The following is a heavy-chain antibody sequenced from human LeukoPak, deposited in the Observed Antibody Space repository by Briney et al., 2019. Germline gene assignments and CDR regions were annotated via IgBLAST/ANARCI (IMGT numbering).Heavy chain of an antibody. Sequence: PGGSLRLSCAASGFTLSNYAMIWVRQTQGKGLEWVSAIGDRGANTNYADFVKGRLTTSRDKSKNTLYLQMNGLRAENTAIYSCARQVGPDYWGQGTLVTVSS. CDR3: ARQVGPDY. V-gene: IGHV3-23*01. CDR1: GFTLSNYA. D-gene: IGHD1-26*01. J-gene: IGHJ4*02. CDR2: IGDRGANT.